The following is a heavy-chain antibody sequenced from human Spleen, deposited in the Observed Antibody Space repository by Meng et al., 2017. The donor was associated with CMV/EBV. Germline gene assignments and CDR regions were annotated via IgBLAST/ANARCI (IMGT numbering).Heavy chain of an antibody. CDR3: AKDSSSGHPNY. D-gene: IGHD6-19*01. CDR2: ISSDGGST. CDR1: GFPFSAYA. Sequence: GESLKISCAASGFPFSAYAMYWVRQAPGKRLEYVSAISSDGGSTYYTDFVKGRFTISRDNSKKTLYLQMNSLRAEDTAVYYCAKDSSSGHPNYWGQGTLVTVSS. V-gene: IGHV3-64*02. J-gene: IGHJ4*02.